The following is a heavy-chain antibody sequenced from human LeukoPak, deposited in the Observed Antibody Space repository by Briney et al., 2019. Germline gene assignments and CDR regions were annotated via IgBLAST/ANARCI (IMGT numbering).Heavy chain of an antibody. J-gene: IGHJ5*02. V-gene: IGHV4-31*03. CDR3: ARDLAAAGSFDP. Sequence: SETLSLTCTVSGGSITSGAYYWTWIRQHPGKGLEWIGYIYYSGSTYYNPSLKSRISMSVDTSKNQFSLKLNSVTAADTAVYYCARDLAAAGSFDPWGQGTLVTVSS. CDR1: GGSITSGAYY. CDR2: IYYSGST. D-gene: IGHD6-13*01.